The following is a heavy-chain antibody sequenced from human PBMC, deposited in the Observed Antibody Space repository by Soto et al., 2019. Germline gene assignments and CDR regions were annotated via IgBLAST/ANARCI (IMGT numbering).Heavy chain of an antibody. Sequence: EVQLVESGGGLVQPGGSLRLSCAASGFTFSSYSMNWVRQAPGKGLEWVSYMSSSSSTIYYADSVKGRFTISRDNANNSLYLQMNSLRAEETAVYYCARHPERIAEIGWFDPWGQGTLVTVSS. J-gene: IGHJ5*02. V-gene: IGHV3-48*01. CDR3: ARHPERIAEIGWFDP. CDR2: MSSSSSTI. D-gene: IGHD6-13*01. CDR1: GFTFSSYS.